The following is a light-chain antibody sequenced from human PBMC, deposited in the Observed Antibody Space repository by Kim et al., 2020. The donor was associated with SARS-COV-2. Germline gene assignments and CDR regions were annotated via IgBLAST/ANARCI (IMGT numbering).Light chain of an antibody. V-gene: IGKV1-33*01. Sequence: DIQMTQSPSSLSASVGDRVTITCQASQDINNYLNWFQQKPGKAPKLLIYHASNLETGVPSRFSGSGSGTDFTFTISSLQPEDSATYYCQQYDGLPPVTFGQGTKLEI. CDR1: QDINNY. CDR2: HAS. J-gene: IGKJ2*01. CDR3: QQYDGLPPVT.